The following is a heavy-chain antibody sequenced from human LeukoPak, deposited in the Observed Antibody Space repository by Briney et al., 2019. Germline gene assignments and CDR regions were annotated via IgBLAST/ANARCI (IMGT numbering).Heavy chain of an antibody. CDR3: AREDFTGLPTPTLNWFDP. V-gene: IGHV4-30-2*01. D-gene: IGHD2-2*01. J-gene: IGHJ5*02. Sequence: SQTLSLTCTVSGGSISSGGYYWSWIRQPPGKGLEWIGYIYHSGSTYYNPSLKSRVTISVDRSKNQFSLKLSPVTAADTAVYYCAREDFTGLPTPTLNWFDPWGQGTLVIVSS. CDR1: GGSISSGGYY. CDR2: IYHSGST.